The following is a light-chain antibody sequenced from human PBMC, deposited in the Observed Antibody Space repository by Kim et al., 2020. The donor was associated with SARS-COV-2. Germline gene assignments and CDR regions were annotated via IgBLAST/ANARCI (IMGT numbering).Light chain of an antibody. Sequence: LAWCPWERSTVSGWALQRFGNYFGWYQQKPAQPPRLLIYEASNRATGIPARFSANGSETDFTLTISSLEPEDFAIYYCQERSDLYTFGPETKLQI. CDR3: QERSDLYT. V-gene: IGKV3-11*01. CDR2: EAS. J-gene: IGKJ2*01. CDR1: QRFGNY.